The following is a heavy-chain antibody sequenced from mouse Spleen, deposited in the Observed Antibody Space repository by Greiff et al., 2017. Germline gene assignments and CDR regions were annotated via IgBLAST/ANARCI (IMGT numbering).Heavy chain of an antibody. J-gene: IGHJ2*01. CDR2: IYPRSGNT. CDR3: ARGGTTMVAPMDY. D-gene: IGHD1-1*01. CDR1: GYTFTSYG. V-gene: IGHV1-81*01. Sequence: QVQLKESGAELARPGASVKLSCKASGYTFTSYGISWVKQRTGQGLEWIGEIYPRSGNTYYNEKFKGKATLTADKSSSTAYMELRSLTSEDSAVYFCARGGTTMVAPMDYWGQGTTLTVSS.